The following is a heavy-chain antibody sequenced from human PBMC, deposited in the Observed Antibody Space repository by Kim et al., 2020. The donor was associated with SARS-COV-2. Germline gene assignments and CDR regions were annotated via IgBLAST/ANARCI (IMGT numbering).Heavy chain of an antibody. V-gene: IGHV6-1*01. D-gene: IGHD3-3*01. CDR3: ARDPFWSGYYTFFDY. J-gene: IGHJ4*02. Sequence: VSVKSRITINPDTSKNQFSLHLNSVTPEDTAVYYCARDPFWSGYYTFFDYWGQGTLVTVSS.